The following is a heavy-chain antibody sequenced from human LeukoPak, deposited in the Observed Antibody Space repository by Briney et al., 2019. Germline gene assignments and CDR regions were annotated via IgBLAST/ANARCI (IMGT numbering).Heavy chain of an antibody. CDR1: GFTFSSYA. D-gene: IGHD1-26*01. Sequence: PGGSLRLSCAASGFTFSSYAMSWVRQAPGKGLEWVSCISGGNTYYADSVKGRFTISRDNSKSTLYLQMNNLGAEDTAVYYCAKERGLGAVDYWGQGTLVTVSS. CDR2: ISGGNT. V-gene: IGHV3-23*01. J-gene: IGHJ4*02. CDR3: AKERGLGAVDY.